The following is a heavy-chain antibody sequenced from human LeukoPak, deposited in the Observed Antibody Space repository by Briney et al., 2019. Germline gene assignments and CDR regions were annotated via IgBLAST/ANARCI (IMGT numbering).Heavy chain of an antibody. CDR3: ARERERITIFGVVIRPTHYMDV. J-gene: IGHJ6*03. D-gene: IGHD3-3*01. V-gene: IGHV4-59*11. Sequence: SETLSLTCTVSGGSISSHYWSWIRQPPGKGLEWIGYIYYSGSTNYNPSLKSRVTISVDTSKNQYSLKLSSVTAADTAVYYCARERERITIFGVVIRPTHYMDVWGKGTTVTASS. CDR1: GGSISSHY. CDR2: IYYSGST.